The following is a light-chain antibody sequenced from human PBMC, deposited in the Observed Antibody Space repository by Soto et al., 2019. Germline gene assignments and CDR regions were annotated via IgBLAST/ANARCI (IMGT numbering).Light chain of an antibody. CDR2: RAS. CDR3: QQYNSFWT. V-gene: IGKV1-5*03. Sequence: DIQLTQSPSTLSASVGDRVTITCRASQSVNTWLAWYQQKPGKAPKVLIYRASVLESGVPSRFSGSGSGTEFTLTISSLQPDDFATYYCQQYNSFWTFGQGTKVDIK. J-gene: IGKJ1*01. CDR1: QSVNTW.